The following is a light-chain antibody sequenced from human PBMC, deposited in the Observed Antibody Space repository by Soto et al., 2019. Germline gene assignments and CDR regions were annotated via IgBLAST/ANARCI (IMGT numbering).Light chain of an antibody. CDR2: GAS. J-gene: IGKJ3*01. Sequence: EIVMTQSPATLSVYPGERATLSCRASQSVSTRLAWYRQKPGQAPRLLIYGASTRATGIPARFSGSGSGTEFTLTINSLQSEDFAVYYCQQYKNWPHFTFGPGTTVDIK. CDR3: QQYKNWPHFT. CDR1: QSVSTR. V-gene: IGKV3-15*01.